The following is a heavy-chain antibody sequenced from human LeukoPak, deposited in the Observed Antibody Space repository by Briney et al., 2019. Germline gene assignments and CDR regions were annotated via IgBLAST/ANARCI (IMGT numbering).Heavy chain of an antibody. J-gene: IGHJ4*02. V-gene: IGHV3-48*01. D-gene: IGHD6-13*01. CDR1: GFTFSSYS. Sequence: GGSLRLSCAASGFTFSSYSMNWVRQAPGKGLEWVSYISSSSSTIYYADSVKGRFTISRDNARNSLYLQMNSLRAGDTAVYYCARDYGYSSSSPGPYLDYWGQGPLVTAPS. CDR2: ISSSSSTI. CDR3: ARDYGYSSSSPGPYLDY.